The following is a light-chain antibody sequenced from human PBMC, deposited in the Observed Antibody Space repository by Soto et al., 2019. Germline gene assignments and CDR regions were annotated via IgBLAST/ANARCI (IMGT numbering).Light chain of an antibody. CDR2: DVS. CDR1: SSDVGGYNY. Sequence: QSALTQPASVSGSPGQSITISCTGTSSDVGGYNYVSWYQQHPGKAPKLLIYDVSNRPSGVSNCFSGSKSGNTASLTISWLQAEDEADYYCSSYTSSSTLYVFGTGTKVTVL. J-gene: IGLJ1*01. V-gene: IGLV2-14*01. CDR3: SSYTSSSTLYV.